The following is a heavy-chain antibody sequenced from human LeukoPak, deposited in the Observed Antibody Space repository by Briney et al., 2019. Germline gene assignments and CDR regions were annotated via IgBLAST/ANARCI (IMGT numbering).Heavy chain of an antibody. CDR3: AREGQLWTLDY. Sequence: GRSLRLSCAASGFTFSSYAMHWVRQAPGKGLEWVAVISYGGSNKYYADSVKGRFTISRDNSKNTLYLQMNSLRAEDTAVYYCAREGQLWTLDYWGQGTLVTVSS. J-gene: IGHJ4*02. V-gene: IGHV3-30-3*01. CDR1: GFTFSSYA. CDR2: ISYGGSNK. D-gene: IGHD5-18*01.